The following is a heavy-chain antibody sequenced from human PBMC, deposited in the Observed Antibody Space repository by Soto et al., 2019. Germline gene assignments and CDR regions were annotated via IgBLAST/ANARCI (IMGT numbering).Heavy chain of an antibody. CDR3: ARLLKGIRAGNYFMDV. V-gene: IGHV3-21*02. J-gene: IGHJ6*03. D-gene: IGHD2-15*01. CDR2: ISSTGGSI. Sequence: EVQLAESGGGLVKPGGSLRLSCAASGFTFSSYSINWVRQAPGKGLEWVSSISSTGGSIYYADSVKGRFTISRDNAKNSLYLQMDSLKAEDTAVFYCARLLKGIRAGNYFMDVWGKGTAVTVSS. CDR1: GFTFSSYS.